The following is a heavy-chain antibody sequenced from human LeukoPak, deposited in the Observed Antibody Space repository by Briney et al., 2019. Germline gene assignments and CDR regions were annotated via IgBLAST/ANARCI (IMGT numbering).Heavy chain of an antibody. V-gene: IGHV1-2*02. J-gene: IGHJ5*02. CDR3: ARGVSAGGTNWFDP. CDR1: GYSFTTYW. CDR2: INPNSGGP. Sequence: PGESLKISCKGFGYSFTTYWIGWVRQAPGQGLEWMGWINPNSGGPNYAQKFQGRVTMTRDTSISTAYMEMSRLRSGDTAVYYCARGVSAGGTNWFDPWGQGTLVTVSS. D-gene: IGHD3-16*01.